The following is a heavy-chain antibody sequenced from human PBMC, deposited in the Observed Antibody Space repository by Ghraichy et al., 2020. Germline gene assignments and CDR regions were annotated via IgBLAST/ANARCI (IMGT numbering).Heavy chain of an antibody. CDR1: GFTFDDYA. CDR2: ISWNSGSI. Sequence: GGSLRLSCAASGFTFDDYAMHWVRQAPGKGLEWVSGISWNSGSIGYADSVKGRFTISRDNAKNSLYLQMNSLRAEDTALYYCAKDIGNSGGEVGSGWYLYYYYGMDVWGQGTTVTVSS. J-gene: IGHJ6*02. V-gene: IGHV3-9*01. CDR3: AKDIGNSGGEVGSGWYLYYYYGMDV. D-gene: IGHD6-19*01.